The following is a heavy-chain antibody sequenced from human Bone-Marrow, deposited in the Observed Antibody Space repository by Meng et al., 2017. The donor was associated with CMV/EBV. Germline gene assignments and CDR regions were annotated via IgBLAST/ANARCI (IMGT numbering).Heavy chain of an antibody. J-gene: IGHJ4*02. CDR1: GGSISSYY. D-gene: IGHD6-13*01. V-gene: IGHV4-59*01. CDR2: IYYSGST. Sequence: ESLKISCTVSGGSISSYYWSWIRQPPGKGLEWIGYIYYSGSTNYNPSLKSRVTISVDTSKNQFSLKLSSVTAADTAVYYCASSYSSSWYFDYWGQGTLVTVSS. CDR3: ASSYSSSWYFDY.